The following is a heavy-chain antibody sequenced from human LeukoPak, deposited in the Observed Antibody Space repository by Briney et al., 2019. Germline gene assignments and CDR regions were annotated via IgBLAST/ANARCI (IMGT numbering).Heavy chain of an antibody. V-gene: IGHV3-20*04. CDR2: INWNSGVT. J-gene: IGHJ1*01. D-gene: IGHD4-17*01. CDR1: GFTFSSYG. CDR3: ARGDGPTVTADYFQN. Sequence: GGSLRLSCAASGFTFSSYGMSWVRQAPGRGLEWICGINWNSGVTGYADSVKGRFNISRDNAKNSLFLQMNSLRDEDTAFYYCARGDGPTVTADYFQNWGQGTLVTVS.